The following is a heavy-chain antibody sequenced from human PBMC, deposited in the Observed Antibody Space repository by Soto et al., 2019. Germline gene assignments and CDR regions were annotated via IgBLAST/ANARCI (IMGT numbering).Heavy chain of an antibody. CDR2: IWYDGSHE. CDR1: GFIFSNYG. CDR3: ARDRYSYDSSAYQGVDYYFDL. J-gene: IGHJ2*01. D-gene: IGHD3-22*01. V-gene: IGHV3-33*01. Sequence: QVQLVESGGGVVQPGRSLRLSCAASGFIFSNYGMHWVRQAPGKGLEWVAVIWYDGSHESYADSVKGRFTISRDNSKNTMFLQMNSLRAEDTAVYYCARDRYSYDSSAYQGVDYYFDLWGRGTLVTVSS.